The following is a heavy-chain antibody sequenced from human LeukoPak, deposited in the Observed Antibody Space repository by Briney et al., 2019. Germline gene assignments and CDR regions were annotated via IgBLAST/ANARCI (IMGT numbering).Heavy chain of an antibody. CDR3: VYTERGAWFDP. Sequence: SETLSLTCTVSGGSISSYYWSWIRQPAGKGLEWIGRIYTSGSTNYNPSLKSRVTMSVDTSKNQFSLKLSSVTAGDTAVYYCVYTERGAWFDPWGQGTLVTVSS. CDR2: IYTSGST. J-gene: IGHJ5*02. CDR1: GGSISSYY. D-gene: IGHD2-2*02. V-gene: IGHV4-4*07.